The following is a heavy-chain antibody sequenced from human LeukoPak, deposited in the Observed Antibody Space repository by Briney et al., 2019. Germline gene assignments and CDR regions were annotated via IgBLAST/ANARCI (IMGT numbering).Heavy chain of an antibody. CDR2: ISGSGGST. D-gene: IGHD2-15*01. Sequence: GGSLRLSCAASGFTFSSYAMSWVRQAPGKGLEGVSAISGSGGSTYYADSVKGRFTISRDNSKNTLYLQMNSLRAEDTAVYYCAKPSLVVVVATTPADYWGQGTLVTVSS. J-gene: IGHJ4*02. CDR1: GFTFSSYA. V-gene: IGHV3-23*01. CDR3: AKPSLVVVVATTPADY.